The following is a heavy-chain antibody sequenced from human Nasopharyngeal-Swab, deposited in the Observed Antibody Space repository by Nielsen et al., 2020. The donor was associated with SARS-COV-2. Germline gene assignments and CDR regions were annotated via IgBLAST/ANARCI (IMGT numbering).Heavy chain of an antibody. CDR1: GFSFRNYA. D-gene: IGHD1-7*01. J-gene: IGHJ4*02. Sequence: GESLKISCAASGFSFRNYAMIWVRQAPGKGLEWVSSISDSGDTTYYTGSMKGRFTISRDNSKNTLYLQMNSLRAEDTAVYYCARLTRITGTIVYWGQGTLVTVSS. V-gene: IGHV3-23*01. CDR3: ARLTRITGTIVY. CDR2: ISDSGDTT.